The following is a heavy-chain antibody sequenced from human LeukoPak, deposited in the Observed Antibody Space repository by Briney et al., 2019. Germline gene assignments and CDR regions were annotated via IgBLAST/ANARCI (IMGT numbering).Heavy chain of an antibody. J-gene: IGHJ2*01. V-gene: IGHV1-69*13. CDR3: ARDLRVVSSGYFDL. Sequence: GASVKVSCKASGDTFSSYAISWVRQAPGQGLEWMGGIIPIFGTANYAQKFQGRVTITADESTSTAYMELSSLRSEDTAVYYCARDLRVVSSGYFDLWGRGTLVTVSS. CDR2: IIPIFGTA. CDR1: GDTFSSYA. D-gene: IGHD5/OR15-5a*01.